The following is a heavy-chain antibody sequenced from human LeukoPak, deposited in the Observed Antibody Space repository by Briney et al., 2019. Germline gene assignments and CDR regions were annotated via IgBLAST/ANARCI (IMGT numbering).Heavy chain of an antibody. J-gene: IGHJ6*03. Sequence: GGSLRLSCAASGFTFSTYGMIWVRQAPRKGLEWVSSISSSSSYIYYADSVKGRFTISRDNAKNSLYLQMNSLRAEDTAVYYCARYPLDCGGDCYSFYMDVWGKGTTVTVSS. CDR1: GFTFSTYG. CDR2: ISSSSSYI. D-gene: IGHD2-21*02. V-gene: IGHV3-21*01. CDR3: ARYPLDCGGDCYSFYMDV.